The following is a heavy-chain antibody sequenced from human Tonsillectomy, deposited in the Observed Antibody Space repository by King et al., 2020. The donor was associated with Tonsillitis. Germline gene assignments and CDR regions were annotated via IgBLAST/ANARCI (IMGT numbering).Heavy chain of an antibody. V-gene: IGHV4-59*01. J-gene: IGHJ2*01. CDR3: ARVHSSAHWYFDL. CDR2: IYYSGST. Sequence: QLQESGPGLVKPSETLCLTCTVSGGSISSYYWSWSRQPPGKGLEWIGYIYYSGSTDYNPSLKSRVTISLDTSKNQFSLKLSSVTAADTAVYFCARVHSSAHWYFDLWGRGTLVTVSS. D-gene: IGHD6-25*01. CDR1: GGSISSYY.